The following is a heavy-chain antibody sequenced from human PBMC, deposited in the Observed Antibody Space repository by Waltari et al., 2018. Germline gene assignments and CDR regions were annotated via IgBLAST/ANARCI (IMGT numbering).Heavy chain of an antibody. CDR3: ARVGGIRGYAPVGAFDI. Sequence: QVQLQESGSGLVQPSQTLSLTCSVSGDSISSGSYWWNWLRQYPGKGLEWIGYVYKSGSTYYNPSLKSLVIISVDMSENQFSLRLNSVTAADTAVYYCARVGGIRGYAPVGAFDIWGQGKMVTVSS. V-gene: IGHV4-31*01. CDR1: GDSISSGSYW. D-gene: IGHD2-2*01. CDR2: VYKSGST. J-gene: IGHJ3*02.